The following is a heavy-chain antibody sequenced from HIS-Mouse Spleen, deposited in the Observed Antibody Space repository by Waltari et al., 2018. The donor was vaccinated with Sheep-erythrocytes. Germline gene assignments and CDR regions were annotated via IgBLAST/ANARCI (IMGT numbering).Heavy chain of an antibody. Sequence: QLQLQESGPGLVKPSETLSLTCTVSGASISSIIYYWGWIRQPPGKGLEWIGSIYYSGSTYYNPSLKSRVTISVDTSKNQFSLKLSSVTAADTAVYYCARDTNWGGDAFDIWGQGTMVTVSS. J-gene: IGHJ3*02. CDR2: IYYSGST. CDR1: GASISSIIYY. D-gene: IGHD7-27*01. V-gene: IGHV4-39*02. CDR3: ARDTNWGGDAFDI.